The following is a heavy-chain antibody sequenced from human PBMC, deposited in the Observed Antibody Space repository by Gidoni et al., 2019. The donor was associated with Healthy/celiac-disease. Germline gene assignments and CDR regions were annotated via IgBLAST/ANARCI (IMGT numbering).Heavy chain of an antibody. D-gene: IGHD3-10*01. V-gene: IGHV4-39*07. Sequence: QLQLQESGPGLVKPSETLSLTCTVSGCSISSSSYYWGWIRQPPGKGLEWIGSIYYSGSTYYNPSLKSRVTISVDTSKNQFSRKLSSVTAADTAVYYCARDPTMVRGRNWFDPWGQGTLVTVSS. CDR1: GCSISSSSYY. CDR2: IYYSGST. J-gene: IGHJ5*02. CDR3: ARDPTMVRGRNWFDP.